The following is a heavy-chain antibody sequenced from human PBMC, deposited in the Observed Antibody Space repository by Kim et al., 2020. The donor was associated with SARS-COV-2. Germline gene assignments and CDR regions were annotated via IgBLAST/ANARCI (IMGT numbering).Heavy chain of an antibody. CDR3: AKVQHIVVVIAISPFDY. J-gene: IGHJ4*02. Sequence: VKSQFTISRDDSKNTLYLQMNSLRAEDTAVYYCAKVQHIVVVIAISPFDYWGQGTLVTVSS. V-gene: IGHV3-23*01. D-gene: IGHD2-21*01.